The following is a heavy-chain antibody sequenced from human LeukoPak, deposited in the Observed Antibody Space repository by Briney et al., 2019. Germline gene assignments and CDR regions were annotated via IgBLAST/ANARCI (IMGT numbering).Heavy chain of an antibody. CDR1: GYTFTSYG. V-gene: IGHV1-18*01. D-gene: IGHD1-26*01. CDR2: ISAYNGNT. CDR3: TRTGSYYREFDY. Sequence: GASVKVSCKASGYTFTSYGISWVRQAPGQGLEWMGWISAYNGNTNYAQNLQGRVTMTTDTSTRTAYMELKSLRSDDTAVYYCTRTGSYYREFDYWGQGTLVTASS. J-gene: IGHJ4*02.